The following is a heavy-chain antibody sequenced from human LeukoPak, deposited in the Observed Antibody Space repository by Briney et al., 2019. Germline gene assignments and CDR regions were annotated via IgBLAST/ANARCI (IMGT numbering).Heavy chain of an antibody. CDR3: ARDCSSGSCYWGYFDY. D-gene: IGHD2-15*01. CDR2: IYYSGST. CDR1: GGSISSSSYY. J-gene: IGHJ4*02. V-gene: IGHV4-39*02. Sequence: SETLSLTCTVSGGSISSSSYYWGWIRQPPGKGLEWIGSIYYSGSTYYNPSLKSRVTISVGTSKNQFSLKLSSVTAADTAVYYCARDCSSGSCYWGYFDYWGQGTLVTVSS.